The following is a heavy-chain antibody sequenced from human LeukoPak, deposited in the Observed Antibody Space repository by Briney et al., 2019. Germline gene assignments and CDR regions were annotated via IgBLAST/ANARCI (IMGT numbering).Heavy chain of an antibody. J-gene: IGHJ4*02. CDR2: VNPSSGDT. V-gene: IGHV1-2*02. CDR1: GYTFTDYY. CDR3: AGGGIAARPFDY. Sequence: ASVTVTCKASGYTFTDYYIHWVRQAPGPGIEWMGWVNPSSGDTDYAQKFQVSVTVTRDTSISTAYMALTSLKSDDTAVYYCAGGGIAARPFDYWGQGTLVTVSS. D-gene: IGHD6-6*01.